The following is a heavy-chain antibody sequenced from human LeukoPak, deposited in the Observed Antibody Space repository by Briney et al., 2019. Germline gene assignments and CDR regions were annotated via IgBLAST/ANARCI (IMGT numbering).Heavy chain of an antibody. J-gene: IGHJ4*02. D-gene: IGHD3-22*01. CDR3: ARGPQSPHYESSGYSSFDY. CDR1: GFTFSSYS. V-gene: IGHV3-21*01. Sequence: GGSLRLSCAASGFTFSSYSMNWVRQAPGKGLEWVSSISISSTYIYYADSVKGRFTISRDNAKTSLYLQMNSLRAEDTAVYYCARGPQSPHYESSGYSSFDYWGQGTLITVSS. CDR2: ISISSTYI.